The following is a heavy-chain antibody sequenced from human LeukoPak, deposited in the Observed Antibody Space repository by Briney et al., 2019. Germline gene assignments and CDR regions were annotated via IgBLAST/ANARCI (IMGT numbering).Heavy chain of an antibody. CDR3: TVRITIWPTHPPDDY. CDR2: IKSKTDGGTT. CDR1: GFTFSNYA. V-gene: IGHV3-15*01. Sequence: NPGGSLRLSCAASGFTFSNYAMTWVRQAPGKGLEWVGRIKSKTDGGTTDYAAPVKGRFTISRDDSKNTLYLQMNSLKTEDTAVYYCTVRITIWPTHPPDDYWGQGTLVTVSS. D-gene: IGHD3-9*01. J-gene: IGHJ4*02.